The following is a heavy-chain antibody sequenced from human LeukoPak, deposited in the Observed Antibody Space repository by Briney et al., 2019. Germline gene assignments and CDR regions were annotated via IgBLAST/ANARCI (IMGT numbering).Heavy chain of an antibody. J-gene: IGHJ4*02. CDR3: TNVYGGSFDL. CDR2: IRYDGTNE. D-gene: IGHD5/OR15-5a*01. V-gene: IGHV3-30*02. CDR1: GFTFSRYG. Sequence: GGSLRLTCAASGFTFSRYGMHWVRQAPGKGLEWVAFIRYDGTNEDHADSVKGRFTISRDNSENMLYLQMNSLRPDGTAVYFCTNVYGGSFDLWGQGTLVIVSS.